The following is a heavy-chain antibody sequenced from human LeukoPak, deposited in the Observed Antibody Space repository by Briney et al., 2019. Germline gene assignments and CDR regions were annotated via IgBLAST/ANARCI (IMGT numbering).Heavy chain of an antibody. Sequence: GGSLRLSCAASGFTFSSYSMNWVRQAPGKGLEWVSSISSSSSYIYYAVSVKGRFTISRDNAKNSLYLQMNSLRAEDTAVYYCASNVEMATIGGYYFDYWGQGTLVTVSS. CDR1: GFTFSSYS. CDR3: ASNVEMATIGGYYFDY. J-gene: IGHJ4*02. V-gene: IGHV3-21*01. CDR2: ISSSSSYI. D-gene: IGHD5-24*01.